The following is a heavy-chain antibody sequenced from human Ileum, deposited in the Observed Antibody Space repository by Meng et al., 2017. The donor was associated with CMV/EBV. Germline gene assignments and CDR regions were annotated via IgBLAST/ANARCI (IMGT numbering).Heavy chain of an antibody. D-gene: IGHD4-23*01. CDR2: IYWDDDK. CDR3: AHRGAYGGNYYFDY. V-gene: IGHV2-5*02. Sequence: SGFSLTSSGVCVGWIRQPPGKTLEWLGFIYWDDDKRYSPSLKNRLTITKDTSKNHVVLRMTNVDPGDTATYYCAHRGAYGGNYYFDYWGPGTLVTVSS. CDR1: GFSLTSSGVC. J-gene: IGHJ4*02.